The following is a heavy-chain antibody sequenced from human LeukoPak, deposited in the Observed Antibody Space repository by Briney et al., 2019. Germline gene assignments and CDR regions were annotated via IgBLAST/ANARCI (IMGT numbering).Heavy chain of an antibody. CDR3: AKEGVFGVVLNFDY. CDR2: IYYSGST. D-gene: IGHD3-3*01. V-gene: IGHV4-59*08. CDR1: GGSLSSYY. Sequence: SETLSLTCTVSGGSLSSYYWSWMRQPPGKGLEWIGYIYYSGSTNYNPSLKSRVTISVDTSKNQFSLKLSSVTAADTAVYYCAKEGVFGVVLNFDYWGQGTLVTVSS. J-gene: IGHJ4*02.